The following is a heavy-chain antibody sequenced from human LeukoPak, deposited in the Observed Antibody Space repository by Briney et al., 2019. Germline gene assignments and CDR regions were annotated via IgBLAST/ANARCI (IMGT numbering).Heavy chain of an antibody. CDR3: AKDPTDFDSSGQTYFDY. CDR1: GFTFSTCA. D-gene: IGHD3-22*01. V-gene: IGHV3-23*01. CDR2: ISGSGDII. Sequence: GGSLRLSCAASGFTFSTCAMSWVRQAPGKGLEWVSGISGSGDIIYYSDSVKGRFTISRDNSKNTLFLQMNSLRAEDSALYYCAKDPTDFDSSGQTYFDYWGQGTLVTVSS. J-gene: IGHJ4*02.